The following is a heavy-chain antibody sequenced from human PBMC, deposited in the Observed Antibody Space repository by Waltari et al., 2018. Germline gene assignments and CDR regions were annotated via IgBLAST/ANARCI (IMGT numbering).Heavy chain of an antibody. CDR2: ISYDGSNK. V-gene: IGHV3-30*18. CDR1: GFTFSSYG. J-gene: IGHJ4*02. D-gene: IGHD2-15*01. Sequence: QVQLVESGGGVVQPGRSLRLSCAASGFTFSSYGMHWVRQAPGQGLEGGAVISYDGSNKYYADSVKGRFTISRDNSKNTLYLQMNSLRAEDTAVYYCAKGLPGFKLGYCSGGSCYPGDYWGQGTLVTVSS. CDR3: AKGLPGFKLGYCSGGSCYPGDY.